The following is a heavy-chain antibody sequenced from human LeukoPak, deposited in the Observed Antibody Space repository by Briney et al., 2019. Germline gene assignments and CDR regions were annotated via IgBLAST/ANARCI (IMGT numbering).Heavy chain of an antibody. J-gene: IGHJ4*02. Sequence: PGGSLRLSCAASGFTVSSNYMSWDRQAPGKGLEWVSVIYSGGSTYYADSVKGRFTISRDNSKNTLYLQMNSLRAEDTAVYYCARGEQQLDYFDYWGQGTLVTVSS. D-gene: IGHD6-13*01. CDR1: GFTVSSNY. CDR3: ARGEQQLDYFDY. V-gene: IGHV3-53*01. CDR2: IYSGGST.